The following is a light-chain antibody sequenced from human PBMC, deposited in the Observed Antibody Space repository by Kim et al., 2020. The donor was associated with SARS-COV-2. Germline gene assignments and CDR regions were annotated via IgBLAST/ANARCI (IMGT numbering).Light chain of an antibody. CDR1: SLRSYY. CDR2: GKN. CDR3: NSRDSNNNVL. V-gene: IGLV3-19*01. Sequence: GVGQKVRITCQGDSLRSYYATWYQQKPGQAPILVIYGKNNRPSGIPDRFSGSSSGNTASLTITGTQAGDEADYYCNSRDSNNNVLFGGGTRLTVL. J-gene: IGLJ2*01.